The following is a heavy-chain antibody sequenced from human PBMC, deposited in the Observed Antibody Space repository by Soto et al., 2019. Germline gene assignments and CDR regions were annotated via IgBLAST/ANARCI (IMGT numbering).Heavy chain of an antibody. CDR1: GYAFSFG. CDR3: ATYYFGSGSYYRFDN. Sequence: ASVKVSCKASGYAFSFGFSWVRQAPGQGLEWMGWISASDGSTNSAQKFGGRISLTTDTSTNTAYLDLLSLTSDDTAVYFCATYYFGSGSYYRFDNWGQGTLVTVSS. CDR2: ISASDGST. J-gene: IGHJ4*02. V-gene: IGHV1-18*01. D-gene: IGHD3-10*01.